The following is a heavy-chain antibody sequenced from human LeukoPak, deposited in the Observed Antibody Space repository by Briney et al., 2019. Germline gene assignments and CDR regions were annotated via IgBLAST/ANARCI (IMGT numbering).Heavy chain of an antibody. Sequence: GGSLRLSCAASGFTFSSYAMSWVRQAPGRGLEWVSAISGSGGRTYYADSVKGRFTISRDNSKNTLYLQMNSLRAEDTAVYYCAKDLGYSGYDLTGYWGQGTLVTVSS. CDR3: AKDLGYSGYDLTGY. V-gene: IGHV3-23*01. J-gene: IGHJ4*02. CDR2: ISGSGGRT. D-gene: IGHD5-12*01. CDR1: GFTFSSYA.